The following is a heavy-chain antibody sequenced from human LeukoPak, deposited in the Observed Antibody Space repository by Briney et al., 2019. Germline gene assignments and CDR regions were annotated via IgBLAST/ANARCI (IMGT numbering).Heavy chain of an antibody. J-gene: IGHJ4*02. Sequence: ASVKVSCKASGGTFSSYAISWVRQAPGQGLEWMGGIIPIFGTANYAQKLQGRVTMTTDTSTSTAYMELRSLRSDDTAVYYCARAPDSDCSGGSCYPYYLDYWGQGTLVTVSS. CDR3: ARAPDSDCSGGSCYPYYLDY. D-gene: IGHD2-15*01. CDR2: IIPIFGTA. CDR1: GGTFSSYA. V-gene: IGHV1-69*05.